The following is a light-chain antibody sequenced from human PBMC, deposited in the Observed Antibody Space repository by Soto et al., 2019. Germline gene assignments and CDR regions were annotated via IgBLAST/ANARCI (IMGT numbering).Light chain of an antibody. CDR3: QQYNNWLIT. CDR2: GAS. V-gene: IGKV3-15*01. Sequence: EIVMTQSPDTLSVSPGERATLSCRASQSVSSNLAWYQQKPGQAPRLLNYGASTRATGIPARFSGSGSGTEFTLTISSLQSEDFAVYYCQQYNNWLITFGQGTRLEIK. CDR1: QSVSSN. J-gene: IGKJ5*01.